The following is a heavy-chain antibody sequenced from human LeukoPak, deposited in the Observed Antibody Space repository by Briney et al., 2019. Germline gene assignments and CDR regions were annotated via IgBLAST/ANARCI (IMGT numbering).Heavy chain of an antibody. CDR1: GYTFTSYG. J-gene: IGHJ4*02. V-gene: IGHV1-18*01. CDR2: ISAYNGNT. D-gene: IGHD6-19*01. Sequence: ASVKVSCKASGYTFTSYGISWVRQAPGQGLEWMGWISAYNGNTNYAQKLQGRVTMTTDTSTSTAYMELRSLRSDDTAVYYCARTYSNGWLTASPTGSFDYWGQGTLVTVSS. CDR3: ARTYSNGWLTASPTGSFDY.